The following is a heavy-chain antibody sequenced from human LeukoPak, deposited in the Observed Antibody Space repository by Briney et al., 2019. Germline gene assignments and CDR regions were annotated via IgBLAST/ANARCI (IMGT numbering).Heavy chain of an antibody. CDR1: GYTFPSYY. CDR3: DFGITGTRGAFAI. Sequence: ASVTVPCQASGYTFPSYYMHLVRQAPGQGLEGMGIINPCGGSSRHPQKLQGTVTKNSDTSTSTVYMEPSSLRSEATAVYYCDFGITGTRGAFAIWGQGTMVTVSS. CDR2: INPCGGSS. J-gene: IGHJ3*02. D-gene: IGHD1/OR15-1a*01. V-gene: IGHV1-46*01.